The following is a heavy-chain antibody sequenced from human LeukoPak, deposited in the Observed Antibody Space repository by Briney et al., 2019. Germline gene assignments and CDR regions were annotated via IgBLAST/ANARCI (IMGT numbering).Heavy chain of an antibody. CDR1: GFPFSNYG. CDR3: ARMVGIAAHDY. Sequence: GGSLRLSCAASGFPFSNYGMNWVRQAPGKGLEWVSFTDTSGKYIYYGDSVKGRFTISRDNAKNTLYLQMNSLRAEDTAVYYCARMVGIAAHDYWGQGTLVTVSS. V-gene: IGHV3-21*01. J-gene: IGHJ4*02. D-gene: IGHD6-6*01. CDR2: TDTSGKYI.